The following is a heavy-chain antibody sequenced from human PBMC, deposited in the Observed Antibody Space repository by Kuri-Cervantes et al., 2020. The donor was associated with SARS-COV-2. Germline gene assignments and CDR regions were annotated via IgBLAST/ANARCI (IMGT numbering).Heavy chain of an antibody. CDR3: ARSTPFRRLVVISQGGAFDI. D-gene: IGHD3-22*01. J-gene: IGHJ3*02. Sequence: LVKVSCKASGGTFSSSVISWVRQAPGQGLEWMGGIIPIFATANYAQQFQGRVTITADQSTSTAYMELSSLRSEDTAVYYCARSTPFRRLVVISQGGAFDIWGQGTMVTVSS. CDR2: IIPIFATA. CDR1: GGTFSSSV. V-gene: IGHV1-69*13.